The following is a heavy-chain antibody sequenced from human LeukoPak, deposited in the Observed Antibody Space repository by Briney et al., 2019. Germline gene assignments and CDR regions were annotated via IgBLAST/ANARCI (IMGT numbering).Heavy chain of an antibody. CDR3: ARAGKLRFLEEAWFDY. CDR1: GGTFSSYA. V-gene: IGHV1-69*13. J-gene: IGHJ4*02. Sequence: SVKVSCKASGGTFSSYAISWMRQAPGQGLEWMGGIIPIFGTANYAQKFQGRVTITADESTSTAYMELSSLRSEDTAVYYCARAGKLRFLEEAWFDYWGQGTLVTVSS. CDR2: IIPIFGTA. D-gene: IGHD3-3*01.